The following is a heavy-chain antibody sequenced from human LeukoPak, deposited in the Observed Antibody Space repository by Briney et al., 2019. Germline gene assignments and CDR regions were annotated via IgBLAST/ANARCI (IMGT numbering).Heavy chain of an antibody. V-gene: IGHV4-34*01. CDR2: INHSGST. Sequence: PSETLSLTCAVYGGSFSGYYWSWIRQPPGKGLEWIGEINHSGSTNYNPSLKSRVTISVDTSKNQFSLKLSSVTAADTAVYYCARFLTSSSSDYWGQGTLVTVSS. CDR3: ARFLTSSSSDY. D-gene: IGHD6-13*01. CDR1: GGSFSGYY. J-gene: IGHJ4*02.